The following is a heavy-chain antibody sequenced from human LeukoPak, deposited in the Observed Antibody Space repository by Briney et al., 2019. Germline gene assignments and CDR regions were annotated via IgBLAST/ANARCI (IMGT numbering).Heavy chain of an antibody. D-gene: IGHD5-18*01. CDR2: IKSKADGGTA. Sequence: PGGSLRLSCAASEFTLSYAWMSWVRQAPGKGLEWVARIKSKADGGTADYAAPVKCRFTISRDDSKNTLYLQMNSLKTEDTAVYYCTTGAMVWSDYWGQGVLVTVSS. J-gene: IGHJ4*02. CDR1: EFTLSYAW. CDR3: TTGAMVWSDY. V-gene: IGHV3-15*01.